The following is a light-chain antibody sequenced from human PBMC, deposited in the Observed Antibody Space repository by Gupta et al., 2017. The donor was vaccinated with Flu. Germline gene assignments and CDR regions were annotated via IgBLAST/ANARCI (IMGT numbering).Light chain of an antibody. Sequence: EIVLTQATGPLSLSPAVSAALSCRATQSVGSNYLAWYQQKPGQAPRLLIYGIASRATGIPDRFSGSRSGTDFTLTISRLESDDFAVYYCQQYGDSPWTFGQGTKVEIK. V-gene: IGKV3-20*01. J-gene: IGKJ1*01. CDR2: GIA. CDR1: QSVGSNY. CDR3: QQYGDSPWT.